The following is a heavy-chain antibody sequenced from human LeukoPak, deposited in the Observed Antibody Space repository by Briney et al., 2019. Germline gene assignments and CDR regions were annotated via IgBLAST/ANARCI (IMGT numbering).Heavy chain of an antibody. CDR2: IYYSGST. CDR1: GGSISSYC. J-gene: IGHJ4*02. D-gene: IGHD3-9*01. Sequence: SETLSLTCTVSGGSISSYCWSWIRQPPGKGLEWIGHIYYSGSTNYNPSLKSRVTISVDTSKNQFSLKLSSVTAADTAVYYCARVRHLDWFNPYYFDYWGQGTLDTVSS. V-gene: IGHV4-59*08. CDR3: ARVRHLDWFNPYYFDY.